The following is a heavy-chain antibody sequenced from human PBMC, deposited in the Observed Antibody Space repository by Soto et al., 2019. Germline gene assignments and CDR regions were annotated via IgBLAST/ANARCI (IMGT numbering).Heavy chain of an antibody. CDR3: ARDKSGIGWYVDWFDP. V-gene: IGHV1-3*01. CDR2: INAGNGNT. CDR1: GYTFNSHA. J-gene: IGHJ5*02. D-gene: IGHD6-19*01. Sequence: ASVKVSCKASGYTFNSHAIHWMRQAPGQRLEWMGWINAGNGNTYYSEKFKGRVSLTGDTVATTVYMELTSLTSEDTGVYYCARDKSGIGWYVDWFDPWGQGTLVTV.